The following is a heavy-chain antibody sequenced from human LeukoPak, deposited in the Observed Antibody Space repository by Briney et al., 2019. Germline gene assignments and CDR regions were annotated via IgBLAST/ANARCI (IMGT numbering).Heavy chain of an antibody. Sequence: PSETLSLTCTVSGGSISSSSYYWGWIRQPPGKGLEWIGSMFYSGSTYYNPSVKSRITISVDTSRNQFSLKLSSVTAADTAVYYCARADSGYEPFAYWGQGTLVTVSS. CDR1: GGSISSSSYY. CDR2: MFYSGST. D-gene: IGHD5-12*01. J-gene: IGHJ4*02. V-gene: IGHV4-39*01. CDR3: ARADSGYEPFAY.